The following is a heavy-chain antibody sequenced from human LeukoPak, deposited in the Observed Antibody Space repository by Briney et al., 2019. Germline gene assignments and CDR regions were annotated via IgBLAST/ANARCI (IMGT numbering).Heavy chain of an antibody. Sequence: TPSETLSLTCTVSGVSISSYYWTWIRQPPGKGLERIGYIYYSGSANYNPSLKSRVTISVDMSKNQFSLKLSSVTAADTAVFYCARVRALSFYDSSGDLYYFDYWGQGTLVTVSS. CDR1: GVSISSYY. V-gene: IGHV4-59*01. CDR3: ARVRALSFYDSSGDLYYFDY. CDR2: IYYSGSA. D-gene: IGHD3-22*01. J-gene: IGHJ4*02.